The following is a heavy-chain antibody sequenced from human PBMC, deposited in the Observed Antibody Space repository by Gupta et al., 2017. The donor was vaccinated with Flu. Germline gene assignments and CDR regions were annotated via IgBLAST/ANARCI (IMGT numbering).Heavy chain of an antibody. J-gene: IGHJ4*02. CDR1: GGTFSSYA. V-gene: IGHV1-69*01. D-gene: IGHD5-12*01. Sequence: QVQLVPSGAGVKKPGSSVIVSCKASGGTFSSYAISWVRQAPGPGVEWMGGFIPFFGTANYAQKFQGRVTITADEATSTAYMELSSLRSEDTAVDYCARDLHSGYDSGYYFDYWGQGTLVTVSS. CDR2: FIPFFGTA. CDR3: ARDLHSGYDSGYYFDY.